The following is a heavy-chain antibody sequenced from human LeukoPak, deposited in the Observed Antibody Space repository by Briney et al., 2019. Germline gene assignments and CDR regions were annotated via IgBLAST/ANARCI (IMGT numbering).Heavy chain of an antibody. CDR1: GFTFSSYA. CDR2: ISGSGGST. D-gene: IGHD3-16*01. V-gene: IGHV3-23*01. J-gene: IGHJ4*02. Sequence: QTGGSLRLSCAASGFTFSSYAMSWVRQAPGKGLEWVSAISGSGGSTYYADSVKGRFTISRDNSKNTLYLQMNSLRAEDTAVYYCARDTWGSGWPTFDYWGQGTLVTVSS. CDR3: ARDTWGSGWPTFDY.